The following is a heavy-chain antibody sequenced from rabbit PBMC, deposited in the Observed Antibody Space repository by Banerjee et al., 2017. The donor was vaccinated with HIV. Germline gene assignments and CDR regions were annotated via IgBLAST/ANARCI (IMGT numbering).Heavy chain of an antibody. Sequence: QEQLEESGGGLVQPEGSLTLTCKASGFIFSDNYGVCWVRQAPGKGLELIACIWITSASTWCASWAKGRFTISKTSSTTVTLQMTSLTAADTATYFCARYSGGRGAAFDPWGQGTLVTVS. CDR3: ARYSGGRGAAFDP. J-gene: IGHJ2*01. V-gene: IGHV1S45*01. CDR1: GFIFSDNYG. D-gene: IGHD4-1*01. CDR2: IWITSAST.